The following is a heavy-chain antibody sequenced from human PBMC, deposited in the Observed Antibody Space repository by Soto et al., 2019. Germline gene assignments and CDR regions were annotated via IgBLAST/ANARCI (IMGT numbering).Heavy chain of an antibody. CDR2: VIPLFDTA. CDR3: APDGHNDGYNFYHGMDV. D-gene: IGHD3-16*01. Sequence: QVQVVQSGAEVKKPGSSVKVSCKVSGGIFTNNAISWVRQAPGQGLEWLGGVIPLFDTAYYAQIFRGRLRITADGTTTTAYMELSGLTTADTAVYCCAPDGHNDGYNFYHGMDVWGQGTTVTVS. CDR1: GGIFTNNA. J-gene: IGHJ6*02. V-gene: IGHV1-69*01.